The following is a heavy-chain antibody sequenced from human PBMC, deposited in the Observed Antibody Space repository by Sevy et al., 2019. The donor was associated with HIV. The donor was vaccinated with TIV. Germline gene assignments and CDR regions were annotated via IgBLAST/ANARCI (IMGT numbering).Heavy chain of an antibody. CDR2: VYYTGGT. Sequence: SETLSLTCTVSGGSINSDHWNWIRQPPGKGLEWIGYVYYTGGTNYNPSLKNRVTILVDRTKNQFSLRLTSVTAADTAVYYCARRNDFGIWGQGTMVTVSS. CDR3: ARRNDFGI. J-gene: IGHJ3*02. CDR1: GGSINSDH. V-gene: IGHV4-59*08.